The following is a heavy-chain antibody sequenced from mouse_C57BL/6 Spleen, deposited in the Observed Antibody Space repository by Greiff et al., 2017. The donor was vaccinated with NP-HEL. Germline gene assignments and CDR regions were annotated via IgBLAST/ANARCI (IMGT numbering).Heavy chain of an antibody. V-gene: IGHV1-26*01. CDR2: INPNNGGT. J-gene: IGHJ2*01. CDR3: ARRNSGIDY. Sequence: EVQLQQSGPELVKPGASVKISCKASGYTFTDYYMNWVKQSHGKSLEWIGDINPNNGGTSYNQKFKGKATLTVDKSSSTAYMELRSLTSEDSAVYYCARRNSGIDYWGQGTTLTVSS. CDR1: GYTFTDYY. D-gene: IGHD3-1*01.